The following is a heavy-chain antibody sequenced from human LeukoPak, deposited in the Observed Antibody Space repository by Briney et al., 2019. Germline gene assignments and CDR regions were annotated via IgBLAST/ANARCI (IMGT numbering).Heavy chain of an antibody. CDR3: ARDVVGSLDY. Sequence: GRSLRLSCPASGFTFSSYWMAWVRQAPGKGLEWVANIKGDESARHQADSVKGPFTISRDNTRNSLYLQMTNLRGDDTAVYYCARDVVGSLDYWGQGTLVTVSS. J-gene: IGHJ4*02. CDR1: GFTFSSYW. V-gene: IGHV3-7*01. D-gene: IGHD1-26*01. CDR2: IKGDESAR.